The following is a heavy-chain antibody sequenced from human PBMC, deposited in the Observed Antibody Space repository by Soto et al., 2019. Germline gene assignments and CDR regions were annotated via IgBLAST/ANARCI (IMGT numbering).Heavy chain of an antibody. D-gene: IGHD6-13*01. CDR2: IYHSGST. CDR3: ARRSGGIAAAGWFDP. V-gene: IGHV4-4*02. Sequence: QVQLQESGPGLVKPSGTLSLTCAVSGGSISSTNWWSWVRQPPGKGLEWIGEIYHSGSTNYNPSLKSRVTISVDKSKNHFSLYLSSVTAADTAVYYCARRSGGIAAAGWFDPWGQGTLVTVSS. J-gene: IGHJ5*02. CDR1: GGSISSTNW.